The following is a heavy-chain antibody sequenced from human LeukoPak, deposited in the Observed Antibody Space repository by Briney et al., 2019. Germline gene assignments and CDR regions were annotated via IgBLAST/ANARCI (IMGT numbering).Heavy chain of an antibody. D-gene: IGHD4-17*01. CDR2: ISGSDGGT. CDR3: ARLRNTMTTPRFDY. Sequence: GGSLRLSCAASGFTFGNYAMSWVRQTPGKGLEWVSAISGSDGGTHYADSVKGRFTSSRDNSKDTLYLQMNSPRADDTAVYYCARLRNTMTTPRFDYWGQGTLVTVSS. V-gene: IGHV3-23*01. CDR1: GFTFGNYA. J-gene: IGHJ4*02.